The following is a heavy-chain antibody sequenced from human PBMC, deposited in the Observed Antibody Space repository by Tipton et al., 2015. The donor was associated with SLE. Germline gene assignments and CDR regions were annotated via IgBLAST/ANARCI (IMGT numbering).Heavy chain of an antibody. V-gene: IGHV1-18*01. CDR2: INPYNDNT. CDR3: ARHPVAGYTYYMDV. J-gene: IGHJ6*03. D-gene: IGHD5-24*01. CDR1: GYIFSTYG. Sequence: KPGASVKVSCRASGYIFSTYGISWVRQAPGQGLEWMGRINPYNDNTDYVEVLQGRVTMTTDTSTGTAYMELTSLNSDDTAIYYCARHPVAGYTYYMDVWGTGTTVTVSS.